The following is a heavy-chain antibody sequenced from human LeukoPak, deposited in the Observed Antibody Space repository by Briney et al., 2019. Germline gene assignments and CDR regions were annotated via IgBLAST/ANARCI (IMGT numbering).Heavy chain of an antibody. CDR1: GFTFGSSA. D-gene: IGHD1/OR15-1a*01. CDR3: AKEHETGTNYYYYGMDV. CDR2: GSWNGSGI. Sequence: GGSLTLSCAASGFTFGSSAMHWVREGPGQGLELVSGGSWNGSGIAYSDSVKRRFTISRDNAKNSLYLQMNSLRTEDTALYSGAKEHETGTNYYYYGMDVWGQGTTVTVSS. J-gene: IGHJ6*02. V-gene: IGHV3-9*01.